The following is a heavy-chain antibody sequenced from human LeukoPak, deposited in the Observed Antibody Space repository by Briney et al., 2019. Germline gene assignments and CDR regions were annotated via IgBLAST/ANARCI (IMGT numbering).Heavy chain of an antibody. D-gene: IGHD6-13*01. CDR1: GYSISSGYY. CDR3: AREGDSSSVGWFDP. Sequence: SETLSLTCTASGYSISSGYYWGWIRQPPGKGLEWIGSIYHSGRTYYNPSLKSRATISVDTSKNQFSLKLNSVTAADTAVYYCAREGDSSSVGWFDPWGQGTLVTVSS. V-gene: IGHV4-38-2*02. CDR2: IYHSGRT. J-gene: IGHJ5*02.